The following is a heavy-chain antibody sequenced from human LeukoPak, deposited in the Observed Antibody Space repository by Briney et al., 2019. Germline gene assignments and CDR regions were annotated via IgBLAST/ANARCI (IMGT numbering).Heavy chain of an antibody. D-gene: IGHD5-24*01. Sequence: PSETLSLTCTVSGGSISSYYWSWIRQPPGKGLEWIGYIYYSGSTNYNPSLKSRVTISVDTSKNQFSLKLGSVTAADTAVYYCARDSDSSLAMGAFDIWGQGTMVTVSS. CDR1: GGSISSYY. CDR3: ARDSDSSLAMGAFDI. CDR2: IYYSGST. V-gene: IGHV4-59*12. J-gene: IGHJ3*02.